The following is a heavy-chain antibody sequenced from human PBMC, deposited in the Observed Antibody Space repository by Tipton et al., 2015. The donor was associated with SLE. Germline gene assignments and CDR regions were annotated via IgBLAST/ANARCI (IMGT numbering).Heavy chain of an antibody. CDR3: ARVPDTSDYYYGDAFDI. Sequence: QLVQSGAGVKKPGESLKISCKGSGYSFTSYWIGWVRQMPGKGLEWMGIIYPGDSDTKYSPSFQGQVTISADKSINTAYLQWSSLQASDTAMYFCARVPDTSDYYYGDAFDIWGQGTMVTVSS. D-gene: IGHD3-22*01. CDR2: IYPGDSDT. V-gene: IGHV5-51*03. J-gene: IGHJ3*02. CDR1: GYSFTSYW.